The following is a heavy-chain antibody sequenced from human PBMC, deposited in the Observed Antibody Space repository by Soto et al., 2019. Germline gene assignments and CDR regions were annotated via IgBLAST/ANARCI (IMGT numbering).Heavy chain of an antibody. Sequence: SETLSLTCTVSGGSISSYYWSWIRQPPGKGLEWIGYIFYSGSTNYNPSLKSRVTISVDMSKNQVSLKVNSVTAADTTVYYCARHLGAGYPGYFDHWGQGTLVTVSS. CDR2: IFYSGST. CDR3: ARHLGAGYPGYFDH. V-gene: IGHV4-59*08. J-gene: IGHJ4*02. CDR1: GGSISSYY. D-gene: IGHD1-1*01.